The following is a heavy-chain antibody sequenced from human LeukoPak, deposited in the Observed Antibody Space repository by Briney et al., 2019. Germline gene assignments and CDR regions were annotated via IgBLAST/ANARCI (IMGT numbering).Heavy chain of an antibody. Sequence: SVKVSCKASGGTFSSYAISWVRQAPGQGLEWMGGIIPIFGTANYAQKFQGRVTITADKSTSTAYMELSSLRSEDTAVYYCARNPYSSGWYDYYYYVDVWGKGTTVTVSS. CDR2: IIPIFGTA. CDR1: GGTFSSYA. CDR3: ARNPYSSGWYDYYYYVDV. D-gene: IGHD6-19*01. J-gene: IGHJ6*03. V-gene: IGHV1-69*06.